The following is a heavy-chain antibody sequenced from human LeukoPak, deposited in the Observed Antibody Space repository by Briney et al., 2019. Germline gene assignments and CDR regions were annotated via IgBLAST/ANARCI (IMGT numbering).Heavy chain of an antibody. J-gene: IGHJ6*02. Sequence: GGSLRLSCAASGFTFSSYSMNWVRQAPGKGLEWASSISSSSSYIYYADSVKGRFTISRDNAKNSLYLQMNSLRAEDTAVYYCARDKRGPHGYYGMDVWGQGTTVTVSS. CDR1: GFTFSSYS. CDR2: ISSSSSYI. D-gene: IGHD3-10*01. CDR3: ARDKRGPHGYYGMDV. V-gene: IGHV3-21*01.